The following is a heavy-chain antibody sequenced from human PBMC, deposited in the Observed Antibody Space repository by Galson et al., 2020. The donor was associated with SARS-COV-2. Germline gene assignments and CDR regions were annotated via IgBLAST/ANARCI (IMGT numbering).Heavy chain of an antibody. D-gene: IGHD3-22*01. CDR2: IKSNTDGGTT. J-gene: IGHJ4*02. V-gene: IGHV3-15*01. CDR3: TAQPRITMMVVVIGPDD. CDR1: GFTFSNAW. Sequence: GGSLRLSCAASGFTFSNAWMSWVRQPPGKGLEWVGRIKSNTDGGTTDYAAPVKGRFTISRDDSKNTLYLQMNSLKTEDTGVYYCTAQPRITMMVVVIGPDDWSQGTLVTVSS.